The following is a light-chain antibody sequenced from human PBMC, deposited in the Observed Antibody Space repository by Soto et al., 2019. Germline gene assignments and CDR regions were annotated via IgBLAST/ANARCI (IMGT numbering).Light chain of an antibody. V-gene: IGLV2-14*03. Sequence: QSVLTQPASVSGSPGQSITIPCTGTSSDVGGYNYVSWYQQHPGKAPKLIIYDVSKRPSGVSNRFSGSKFGNTASLTISGLQAEDEADYYCSSYTSSSTYVFGTETKLTVL. J-gene: IGLJ1*01. CDR1: SSDVGGYNY. CDR3: SSYTSSSTYV. CDR2: DVS.